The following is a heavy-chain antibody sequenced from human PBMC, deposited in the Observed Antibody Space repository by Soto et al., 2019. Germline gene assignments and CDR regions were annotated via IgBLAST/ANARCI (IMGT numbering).Heavy chain of an antibody. J-gene: IGHJ6*02. CDR2: IYYSGST. Sequence: WTWIRQPPGKGLEWIGYIYYSGSTNYNPSLKSRVTISVDTSKNQFSLKLSSVTAADTAVYYCARLTSRGSYYYYGMDVWGQGTTVTVSS. V-gene: IGHV4-59*08. D-gene: IGHD3-16*01. CDR3: ARLTSRGSYYYYGMDV.